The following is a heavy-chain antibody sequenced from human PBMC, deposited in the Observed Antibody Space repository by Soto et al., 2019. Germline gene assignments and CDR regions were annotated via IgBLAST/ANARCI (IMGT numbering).Heavy chain of an antibody. Sequence: SVKVSCKASGDTFNTYGISWVRQAPGQGIEWMGGIIPLFGTTNYAHKFKGRVTITADESTNTGYMELSSLRFEDTAIYYCARARGTMWYNWFDPWGQGTLVPVSS. CDR3: ARARGTMWYNWFDP. D-gene: IGHD1-26*01. J-gene: IGHJ5*02. CDR1: GDTFNTYG. V-gene: IGHV1-69*13. CDR2: IIPLFGTT.